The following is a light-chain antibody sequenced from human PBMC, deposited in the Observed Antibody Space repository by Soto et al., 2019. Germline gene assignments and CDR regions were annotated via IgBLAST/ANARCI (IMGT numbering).Light chain of an antibody. V-gene: IGLV1-51*01. CDR1: SSNIGGNS. CDR3: FSFTSHSSHYV. Sequence: QSVMTQPPSVSAAPGQKVTISCSGSSSNIGGNSVSWYQQLPGTAPKLLIYDDNKRPSGIPDRFSGSKSGNTASLTISGLQAEDEADYYCFSFTSHSSHYVFGTGTKLTVL. J-gene: IGLJ1*01. CDR2: DDN.